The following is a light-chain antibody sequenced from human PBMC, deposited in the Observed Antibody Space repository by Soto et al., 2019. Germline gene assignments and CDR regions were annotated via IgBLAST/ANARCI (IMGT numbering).Light chain of an antibody. CDR3: QQYGSSPPSYT. Sequence: EIVLTQSPGTLSLSPGERATLSCRASQSVSSSYLAWYQQKPGQAPRLLIYGASSRATGIPDRFRGSGSGTDVTPTISRLEPEDFAVYYCQQYGSSPPSYTFDEGTKLEIK. CDR1: QSVSSSY. V-gene: IGKV3-20*01. CDR2: GAS. J-gene: IGKJ2*01.